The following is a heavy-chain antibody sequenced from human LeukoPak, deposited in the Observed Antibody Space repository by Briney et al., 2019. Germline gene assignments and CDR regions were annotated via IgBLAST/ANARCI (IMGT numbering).Heavy chain of an antibody. D-gene: IGHD6-6*01. CDR3: ARDPIIAARGAFDI. J-gene: IGHJ3*02. CDR1: GGSISSYY. Sequence: SETLSLTCTVSGGSISSYYWSWIRQPPGKGLEWIGNIYYSGSTNYNPSLKSRVTISLDTANNQFSLKLSSVTAADTAVYYCARDPIIAARGAFDIWGQGTMVTVSS. V-gene: IGHV4-59*01. CDR2: IYYSGST.